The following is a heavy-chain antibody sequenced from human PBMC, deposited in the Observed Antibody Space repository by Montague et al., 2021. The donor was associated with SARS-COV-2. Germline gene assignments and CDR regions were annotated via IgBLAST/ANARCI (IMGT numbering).Heavy chain of an antibody. Sequence: SLRLSCAASGFTFSSYGMHWVRQVPGKGLEWVAVIWYDGSNKYYADSVKGRFTISRDNSKNTLYLQMNSLRAEDTAVYYCARDLAYSYGFYYYGMDVWGQGTTVTVSS. J-gene: IGHJ6*02. CDR3: ARDLAYSYGFYYYGMDV. D-gene: IGHD5-18*01. V-gene: IGHV3-33*01. CDR1: GFTFSSYG. CDR2: IWYDGSNK.